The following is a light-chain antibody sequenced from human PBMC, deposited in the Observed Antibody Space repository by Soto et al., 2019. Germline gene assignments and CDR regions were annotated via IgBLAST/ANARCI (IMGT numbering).Light chain of an antibody. CDR2: DAS. Sequence: DIQMTQSPSSLSAPVGDRVTITCQASQDISNYLNWYQHKPGKAPKLLIYDASNLETGVPSRFSGSGSGTDFTFTISSLQPEDIATYYCQQYDNLPLTFGGGTKVAVK. CDR1: QDISNY. J-gene: IGKJ4*01. V-gene: IGKV1-33*01. CDR3: QQYDNLPLT.